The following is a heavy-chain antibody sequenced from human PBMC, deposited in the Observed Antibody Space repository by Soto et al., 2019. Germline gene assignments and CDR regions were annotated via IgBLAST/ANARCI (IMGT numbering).Heavy chain of an antibody. Sequence: GGSLRLSCAASGFTFSSYSMNWGRQAPGKGLEWVSSISSSSSYIYYADSVKGRFTISRDNAKNSLYLQMNKLRAEDTAVYYCADGGEWSFNFVYWGQGTQVTVSS. CDR2: ISSSSSYI. V-gene: IGHV3-21*04. CDR1: GFTFSSYS. D-gene: IGHD3-3*01. CDR3: ADGGEWSFNFVY. J-gene: IGHJ4*02.